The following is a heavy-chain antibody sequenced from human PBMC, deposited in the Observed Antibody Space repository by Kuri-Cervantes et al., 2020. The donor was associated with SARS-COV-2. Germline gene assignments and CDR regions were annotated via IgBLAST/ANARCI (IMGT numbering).Heavy chain of an antibody. CDR2: IIPIFGTA. CDR3: ARKGGGVGATLYGMDV. V-gene: IGHV1-69*13. D-gene: IGHD1-26*01. Sequence: SVKVSCKASGGTFSSYAISWVRQAPGQGLEWMGGIIPIFGTANYAQKFQGRVTITADESTRTAYMELSSLRSEARAVYYCARKGGGVGATLYGMDVWGQGTTVTVSS. CDR1: GGTFSSYA. J-gene: IGHJ6*02.